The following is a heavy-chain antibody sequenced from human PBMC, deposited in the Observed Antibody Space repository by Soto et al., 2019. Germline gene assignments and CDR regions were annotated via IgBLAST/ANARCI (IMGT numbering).Heavy chain of an antibody. J-gene: IGHJ5*02. Sequence: EVQLVESGGGLVQPGGSLRLSCAASGFTFSSYWMHWVRQAPGKGLVWVSRINSDGSSTSYADSVKGRFTLSRDNAKNTLYLQMNSLGAEDTAVYYCARALGGDYNWHTPGWFDPWGQGTLVTVSS. CDR3: ARALGGDYNWHTPGWFDP. CDR1: GFTFSSYW. CDR2: INSDGSST. D-gene: IGHD1-20*01. V-gene: IGHV3-74*01.